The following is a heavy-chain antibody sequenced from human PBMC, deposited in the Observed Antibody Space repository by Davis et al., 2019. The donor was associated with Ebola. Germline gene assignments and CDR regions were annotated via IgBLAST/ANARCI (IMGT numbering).Heavy chain of an antibody. V-gene: IGHV4-34*01. CDR1: GGSFSGYY. J-gene: IGHJ6*02. CDR3: ARGGGGYCSSTSCYRYYGMDV. D-gene: IGHD2-2*01. Sequence: SETLSLTCAVYGGSFSGYYWSWIRQPPGKGLEWIGEINHSGSTNYNPSLKSRVTISVDTSKNQFSLKLSSVTAADTAVYYCARGGGGYCSSTSCYRYYGMDVWDQGTTVTVSS. CDR2: INHSGST.